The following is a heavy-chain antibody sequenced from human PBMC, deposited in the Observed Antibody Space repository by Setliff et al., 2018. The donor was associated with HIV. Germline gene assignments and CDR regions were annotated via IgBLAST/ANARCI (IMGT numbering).Heavy chain of an antibody. CDR3: ARPRLRGSGAFDI. V-gene: IGHV4-59*08. D-gene: IGHD2-21*01. CDR1: GGSISEYY. J-gene: IGHJ3*02. CDR2: IDYSGST. Sequence: ETLSLTCTVSGGSISEYYWSWIRQPPGKGLEWIGYIDYSGSTNYNASLKSRLTMSIDTSKNQFSLKLSSVTAADTAVYYCARPRLRGSGAFDIWGQGTMVTVSS.